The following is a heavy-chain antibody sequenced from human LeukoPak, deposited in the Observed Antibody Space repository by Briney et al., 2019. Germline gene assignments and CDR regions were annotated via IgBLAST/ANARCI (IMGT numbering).Heavy chain of an antibody. CDR1: GYTFTSYY. CDR2: INPSGGST. Sequence: ASVKVSCKASGYTFTSYYMHWVRQAPGQGLEWMGIINPSGGSTSYAQKFQGRVTMTRDTSISTAYMELSRLRSDDTAVYYCARDVGIVVVVAAHFDYWGQGTLVTVSS. V-gene: IGHV1-46*01. D-gene: IGHD2-15*01. CDR3: ARDVGIVVVVAAHFDY. J-gene: IGHJ4*02.